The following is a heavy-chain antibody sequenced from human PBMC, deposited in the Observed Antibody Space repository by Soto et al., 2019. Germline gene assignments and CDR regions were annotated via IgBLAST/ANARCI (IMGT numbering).Heavy chain of an antibody. CDR2: IIPIFGTA. V-gene: IGHV1-69*13. D-gene: IGHD3-22*01. CDR3: ARSVGFTMIVVEPYYYGMDV. Sequence: EASVKVSSKASGGTFSSYAISRVLKAPGQGLEWMGGIIPIFGTANYAQKFQGRVTITADESTSSAYMELSSLRSEDTAVYYCARSVGFTMIVVEPYYYGMDVWGQGTTVTVSS. CDR1: GGTFSSYA. J-gene: IGHJ6*02.